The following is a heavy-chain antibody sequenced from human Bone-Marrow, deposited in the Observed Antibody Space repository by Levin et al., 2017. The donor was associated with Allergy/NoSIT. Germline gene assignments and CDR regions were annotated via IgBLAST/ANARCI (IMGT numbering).Heavy chain of an antibody. J-gene: IGHJ3*02. V-gene: IGHV3-7*01. D-gene: IGHD2-2*01. CDR3: AREGSGDIVVVPAATEAAFDI. CDR1: GFTFSSYW. CDR2: IKQDGSEK. Sequence: GGSLRLSCAASGFTFSSYWMSWVRQAPGKGLEWVANIKQDGSEKYYVDSVKGRFTISRDNAKNSLYLQMNSLRAEDTAVYYCAREGSGDIVVVPAATEAAFDIWGQGTMVTVSS.